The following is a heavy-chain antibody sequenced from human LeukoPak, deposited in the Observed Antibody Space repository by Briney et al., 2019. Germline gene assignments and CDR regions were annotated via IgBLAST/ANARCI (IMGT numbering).Heavy chain of an antibody. CDR2: IYYSGST. CDR3: ARDLTSSLNYGDWFDP. D-gene: IGHD4-17*01. CDR1: GGSISSYY. V-gene: IGHV4-59*12. Sequence: SETLSLTCTVSGGSISSYYWSWIRQPPGKGLEWIGYIYYSGSTNYNPSLKSRVTLSVDTSNNQFSLKLNSVTAADTAVYYCARDLTSSLNYGDWFDPWGQGTLVTVSS. J-gene: IGHJ5*02.